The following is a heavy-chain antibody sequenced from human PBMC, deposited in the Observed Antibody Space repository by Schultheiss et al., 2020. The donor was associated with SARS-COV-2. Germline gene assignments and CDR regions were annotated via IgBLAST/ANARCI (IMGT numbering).Heavy chain of an antibody. CDR2: IYYSGST. V-gene: IGHV4-59*01. J-gene: IGHJ6*03. CDR3: ARGSYDFWSSYYYYYMDV. Sequence: SETLSLTCAVYGGSFSGYYWSWIRQPPGKGLEWIGYIYYSGSTYYNPSLKSRVTISVDTSKNQFSLKLSSVTAADTAVYYCARGSYDFWSSYYYYYMDVWGKGTTVTVSS. CDR1: GGSFSGYY. D-gene: IGHD3-3*01.